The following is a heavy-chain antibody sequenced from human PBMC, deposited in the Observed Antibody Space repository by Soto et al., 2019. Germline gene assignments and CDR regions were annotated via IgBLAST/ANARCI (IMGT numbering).Heavy chain of an antibody. CDR1: GGTFSSYT. J-gene: IGHJ4*02. D-gene: IGHD1-20*01. V-gene: IGHV1-69*02. Sequence: SVKVSCKASGGTFSSYTISWVRQAPGQGLEWMGRITPILGIANYAQKFQGRVTITADKSTSTAYMELSSLRSEDTAVYYCASPTFITGPTWFLAYWGQGTLVTVSS. CDR3: ASPTFITGPTWFLAY. CDR2: ITPILGIA.